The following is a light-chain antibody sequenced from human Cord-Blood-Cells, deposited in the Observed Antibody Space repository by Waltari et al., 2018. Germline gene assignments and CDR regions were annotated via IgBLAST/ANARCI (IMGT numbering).Light chain of an antibody. Sequence: QSALTQPPSASGSPGQSVTISCTGTSSDVGGYNYVSWYQQHPGKAPKLMIYEVSKRPSGGPDLFSGSKSGNPASLTVSGLQVEDEADYCCSSYAGSNNLVFGGGTKLTVL. CDR1: SSDVGGYNY. CDR2: EVS. CDR3: SSYAGSNNLV. J-gene: IGLJ2*01. V-gene: IGLV2-8*01.